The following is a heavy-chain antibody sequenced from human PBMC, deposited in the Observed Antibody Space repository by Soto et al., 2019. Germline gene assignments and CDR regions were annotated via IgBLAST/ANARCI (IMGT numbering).Heavy chain of an antibody. CDR3: APLSCEGITVVGRSGGPGDY. J-gene: IGHJ4*02. Sequence: QEQLVQSGGGVVQPGRSLRLSCAASGFVFSSYGMHWVRQAPGKGREWVAVISYDGSNEYYADSVQGRFTISRDNFKETVYRKMNSLRQEDTAVYLCAPLSCEGITVVGRSGGPGDYWSKVTMVTVSA. CDR2: ISYDGSNE. V-gene: IGHV3-30*03. CDR1: GFVFSSYG. D-gene: IGHD2-8*02.